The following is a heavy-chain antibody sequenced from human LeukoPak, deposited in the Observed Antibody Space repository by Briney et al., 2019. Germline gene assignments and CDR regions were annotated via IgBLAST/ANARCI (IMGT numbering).Heavy chain of an antibody. CDR3: AKDRRLAAFDY. V-gene: IGHV3-9*01. J-gene: IGHJ4*02. D-gene: IGHD6-25*01. CDR1: GFTFDDYA. Sequence: GGSLRLSCAASGFTFDDYAMHWVRQAPGKGLEWVSGLNWNSGGIVYAGSVKGRFTISRDNSKNTLYLQMNSLRAEDTAVYYCAKDRRLAAFDYGGQGTLVTVSS. CDR2: LNWNSGGI.